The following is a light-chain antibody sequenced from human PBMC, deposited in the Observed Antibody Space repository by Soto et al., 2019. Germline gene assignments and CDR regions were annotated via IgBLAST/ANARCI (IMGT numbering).Light chain of an antibody. J-gene: IGLJ2*01. Sequence: QSVLTQPPSASGSPGQSVTISCTGTSSDVGGYNYVSWYQQHPGKAPKLMIYEVSKRPSGVPDRFSGSKSGNTASLTVSGLKAEDEADYYCSSYAGSNNHVVFGGGTKLTV. CDR3: SSYAGSNNHVV. V-gene: IGLV2-8*01. CDR2: EVS. CDR1: SSDVGGYNY.